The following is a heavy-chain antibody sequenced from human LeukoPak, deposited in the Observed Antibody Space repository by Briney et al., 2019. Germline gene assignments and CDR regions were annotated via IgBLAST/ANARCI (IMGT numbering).Heavy chain of an antibody. J-gene: IGHJ6*02. CDR3: ARALMITVGRYGMDV. V-gene: IGHV4-31*03. CDR1: GGSISNDGYY. D-gene: IGHD3-16*01. Sequence: SQTPSLTCTVSGGSISNDGYYWSWIRQRPGKGLEWIAYIYYSGSSYYNPSLKSRLTISVDTSKNQFSLNLSSVTAADTAVYYCARALMITVGRYGMDVWGHGTRVTVSS. CDR2: IYYSGSS.